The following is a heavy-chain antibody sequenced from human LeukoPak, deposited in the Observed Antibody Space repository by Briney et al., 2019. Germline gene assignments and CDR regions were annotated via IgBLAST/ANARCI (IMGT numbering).Heavy chain of an antibody. J-gene: IGHJ4*02. D-gene: IGHD3-10*01. CDR1: GDSVRCGSYY. CDR3: ARDPGRWQQLGYFDY. V-gene: IGHV4-61*01. CDR2: ISHIGST. Sequence: SETLSLNCTVSGDSVRCGSYYWRWIRQPPGTRLEWIGYISHIGSTNYNPFLKSRVTISVDTSKNQFSLKLTSVTAADTAVYYCARDPGRWQQLGYFDYWGQGTLVTVSS.